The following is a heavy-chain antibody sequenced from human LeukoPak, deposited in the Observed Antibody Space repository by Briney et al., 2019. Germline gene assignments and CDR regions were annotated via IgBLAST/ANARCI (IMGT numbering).Heavy chain of an antibody. J-gene: IGHJ3*02. D-gene: IGHD7-27*01. CDR1: GYTFTAYY. Sequence: GASVKVSCKASGYTFTAYYMHWVRQAPGQGLEWMAWINSNSGDTNCAQKFQGRVTMTRDTSISTIYMGLRSLISDDTAVYYCVREQLTGEKAFDIWGQGTMVNVSS. CDR2: INSNSGDT. V-gene: IGHV1-2*02. CDR3: VREQLTGEKAFDI.